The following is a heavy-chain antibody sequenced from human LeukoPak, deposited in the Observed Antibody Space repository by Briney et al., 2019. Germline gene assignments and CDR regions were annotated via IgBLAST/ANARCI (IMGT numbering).Heavy chain of an antibody. CDR1: GFTFSSYW. D-gene: IGHD2-2*01. CDR2: ISGSGGST. CDR3: AKDLVGCSSTSCYFTVGGMDV. J-gene: IGHJ6*02. V-gene: IGHV3-23*01. Sequence: PGGSLRLSCAASGFTFSSYWMSWVRQAPGKGLEWVSAISGSGGSTYYADSVKGRFTISRDNSKNTLYLQMNSLRAEDTAVYYCAKDLVGCSSTSCYFTVGGMDVWGQGTTVTVSS.